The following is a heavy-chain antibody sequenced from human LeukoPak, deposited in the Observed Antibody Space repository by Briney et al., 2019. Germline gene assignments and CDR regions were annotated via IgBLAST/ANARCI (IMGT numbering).Heavy chain of an antibody. CDR1: GFTLSSYG. CDR3: ARDRADFWSGPFFDY. Sequence: PGRSLRLSCAASGFTLSSYGMHWVRQAPGKGLEWVAVIWYDGSNKYYADSVKGRFTISRDNSKNTLYLQMNSLRAEDTAVYYCARDRADFWSGPFFDYWGQGTLVTVSS. V-gene: IGHV3-33*01. D-gene: IGHD3-3*01. CDR2: IWYDGSNK. J-gene: IGHJ4*02.